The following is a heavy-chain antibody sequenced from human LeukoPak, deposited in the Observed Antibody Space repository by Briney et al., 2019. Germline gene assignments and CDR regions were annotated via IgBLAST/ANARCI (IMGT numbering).Heavy chain of an antibody. Sequence: PGRSLGLSCAASGFIFSNYGMNWVRQAPGKGLEWVALISDDGSNKYYADSVKGRFTISRDDSKNTLYLQMNSLRAEDTAVYYCARDWGHCTNGVCYRFDYWGQGALVTVSS. CDR1: GFIFSNYG. D-gene: IGHD2-8*01. J-gene: IGHJ4*02. V-gene: IGHV3-30*03. CDR2: ISDDGSNK. CDR3: ARDWGHCTNGVCYRFDY.